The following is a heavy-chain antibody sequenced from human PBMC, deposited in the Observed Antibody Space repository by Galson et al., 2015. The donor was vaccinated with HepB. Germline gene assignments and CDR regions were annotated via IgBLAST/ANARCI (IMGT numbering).Heavy chain of an antibody. CDR3: AKDPYLYSALAGTMAGFGY. CDR2: ISYDARNK. Sequence: SLRLSCAASGFTFSNYGMHWVRQAPGKGLEWVAVISYDARNKYYADSVKGRFTISRDNSKKTLYLQMNSLSAEAPALYYCAKDPYLYSALAGTMAGFGYWGQGTLVTVSS. D-gene: IGHD6-19*01. CDR1: GFTFSNYG. J-gene: IGHJ4*02. V-gene: IGHV3-30*18.